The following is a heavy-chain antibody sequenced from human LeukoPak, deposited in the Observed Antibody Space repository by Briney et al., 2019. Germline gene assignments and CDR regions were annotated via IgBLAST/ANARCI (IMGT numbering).Heavy chain of an antibody. D-gene: IGHD3-22*01. J-gene: IGHJ4*02. CDR2: IYTSGST. V-gene: IGHV4-4*07. CDR3: ARVGSDSSGYYGTHFDY. CDR1: GGSISSYY. Sequence: SETLSLTCTVSGGSISSYYWSWIRQPAGKGLEWIGRIYTSGSTNYNPSLKSRVTMSVDTSKNQFSLKLSSVTAADTAVYYCARVGSDSSGYYGTHFDYWGQGTLVTVSS.